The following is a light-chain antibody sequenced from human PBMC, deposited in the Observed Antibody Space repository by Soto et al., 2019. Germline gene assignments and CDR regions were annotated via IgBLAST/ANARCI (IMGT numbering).Light chain of an antibody. CDR2: DAS. CDR1: QSIGDR. J-gene: IGKJ4*01. V-gene: IGKV3-11*01. CDR3: QPLTIGPPGAT. Sequence: IVLTQSPATLSLSPGERATLSCRASQSIGDRLAWYQQKPGQAHRLLIYDASYRATGIPARFSGSGSGTEFTLIFGSLGPEDFAVYYCQPLTIGPPGATFGGGPKVEL.